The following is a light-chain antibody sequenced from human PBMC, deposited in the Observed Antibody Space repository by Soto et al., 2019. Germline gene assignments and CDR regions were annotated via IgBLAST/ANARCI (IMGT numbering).Light chain of an antibody. V-gene: IGKV3-20*01. CDR2: GAS. CDR1: QSVSTNF. J-gene: IGKJ1*01. Sequence: EIVLTQSPGTPSLSPGERATLSCRASQSVSTNFFAWYQQKPGQAPRLLIYGASTRATGIPDRFSGSGSGTDFTLTISRLEPEDFAVYYCQQYGRTSWTFGQGTKVDIK. CDR3: QQYGRTSWT.